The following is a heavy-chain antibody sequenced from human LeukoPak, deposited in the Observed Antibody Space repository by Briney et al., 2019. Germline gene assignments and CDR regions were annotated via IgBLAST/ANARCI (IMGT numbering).Heavy chain of an antibody. J-gene: IGHJ6*02. CDR2: TSADGTTT. V-gene: IGHV3-74*01. CDR1: GFTFNTYW. Sequence: PGGSLRLFCVASGFTFNTYWIHWVRHGLGKGLLWVSLTSADGTTTTYADSVNGRFTVSRDDAKNTLYLQMNSLRAEDAAVYYCARGLAGAYRIMDVWGQGTTVTVS. CDR3: ARGLAGAYRIMDV. D-gene: IGHD6-19*01.